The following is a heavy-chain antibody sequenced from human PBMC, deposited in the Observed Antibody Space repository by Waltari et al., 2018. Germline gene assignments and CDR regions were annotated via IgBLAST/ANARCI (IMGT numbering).Heavy chain of an antibody. CDR2: IKQDGSEK. CDR1: GFTFSTYW. CDR3: TREALSYYPLDY. D-gene: IGHD3-10*01. V-gene: IGHV3-7*01. J-gene: IGHJ4*02. Sequence: EVQLVESGGGLVQPGGSLRLSCVASGFTFSTYWMSWVRQAPGKGLEWVANIKQDGSEKDYVDSVKGRFTISRDNAKNSLYLQMSSLRAEDTAVYYCTREALSYYPLDYWGQGTLVTVSS.